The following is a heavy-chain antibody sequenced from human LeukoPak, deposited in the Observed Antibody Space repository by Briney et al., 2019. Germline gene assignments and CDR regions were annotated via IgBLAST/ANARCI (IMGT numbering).Heavy chain of an antibody. CDR1: GFTFGSYW. CDR2: IKQGGSEK. V-gene: IGHV3-7*01. Sequence: PGGSLRLSCAASGFTFGSYWMSWVRQAPGKGLEWVANIKQGGSEKYYVDSVKGRFTISRDNAKNSLYLQMNSLRAEDTAVYYCARVIGTASVWDYWGQGTLVTVSS. J-gene: IGHJ4*02. D-gene: IGHD5-18*01. CDR3: ARVIGTASVWDY.